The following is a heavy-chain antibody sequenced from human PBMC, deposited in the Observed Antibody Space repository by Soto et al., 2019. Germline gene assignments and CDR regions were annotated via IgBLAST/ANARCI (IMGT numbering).Heavy chain of an antibody. Sequence: EVQLAESGGGMVQPGGSLRLYWVASGFTFSSYDMHWVRQAPGKGLEYVSSISSNGGTTYYGNSVKGRFTISRDNSKNTLYLQMGSLRAEDMAVYYCVRRVSGNYDYWGQGTLVTVSS. CDR1: GFTFSSYD. CDR3: VRRVSGNYDY. V-gene: IGHV3-64*01. D-gene: IGHD1-7*01. CDR2: ISSNGGTT. J-gene: IGHJ4*02.